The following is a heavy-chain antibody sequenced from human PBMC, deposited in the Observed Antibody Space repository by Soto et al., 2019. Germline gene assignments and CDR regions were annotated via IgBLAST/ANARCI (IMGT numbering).Heavy chain of an antibody. CDR3: ARSTYGEGYPHFFAD. J-gene: IGHJ4*02. V-gene: IGHV4-30-4*01. D-gene: IGHD3-16*02. CDR1: GGSIDDINSY. CDR2: IHNTGNT. Sequence: QVQLQESGPGLVMPSQTLSLTCAVSGGSIDDINSYWTWIRQSPGRSPEWIGYIHNTGNTFYSPSLKRRLDISIDRSKSQFSLKLSAVTAADTAFYYCARSTYGEGYPHFFADWGQGTLVTVSS.